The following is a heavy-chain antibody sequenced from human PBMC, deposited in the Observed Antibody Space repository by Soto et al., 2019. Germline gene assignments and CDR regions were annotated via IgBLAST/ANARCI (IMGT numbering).Heavy chain of an antibody. D-gene: IGHD3-10*01. CDR3: ARDDFSYGSGSYSSPSPLDV. J-gene: IGHJ6*02. CDR1: GGSISSSNW. Sequence: SETLSLTCAVSGGSISSSNWWSWVRQPPGKGLEWIGEIYHSGSTNYNPSLKSRVTISVDKSKNQFSLKLSSVTAADTAVYYCARDDFSYGSGSYSSPSPLDVWGQGTTVTVSS. V-gene: IGHV4-4*02. CDR2: IYHSGST.